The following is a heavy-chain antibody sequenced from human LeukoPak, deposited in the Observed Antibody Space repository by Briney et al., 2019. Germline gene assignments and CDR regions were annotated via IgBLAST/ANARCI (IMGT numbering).Heavy chain of an antibody. Sequence: GGSLRLSCAASRFTVSSNYMSWVRQAPGKGLEWVSVIYSGGSTYYADSVKGRFTISRDNSKNTLHLQMNSLRAEDTAVYYCARAGYPYGDYVEGNWFDPWGQGTLVTVSS. D-gene: IGHD4-17*01. CDR2: IYSGGST. V-gene: IGHV3-53*01. J-gene: IGHJ5*02. CDR1: RFTVSSNY. CDR3: ARAGYPYGDYVEGNWFDP.